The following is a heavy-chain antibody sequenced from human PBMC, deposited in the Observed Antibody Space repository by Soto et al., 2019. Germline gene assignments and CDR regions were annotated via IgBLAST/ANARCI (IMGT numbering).Heavy chain of an antibody. CDR2: IYPGDSDT. D-gene: IGHD2-2*01. V-gene: IGHV5-51*01. J-gene: IGHJ6*04. CDR3: ARHYCSSTSRYPVYPYYYGMDA. Sequence: GESLKISCKGSGYSFTSYWIGWVRQMPGKGLEWMGIIYPGDSDTRYSPSFQGQVTISADKSISTAYLQWSSLKDSDTAMYYCARHYCSSTSRYPVYPYYYGMDAWGERTSVTVSS. CDR1: GYSFTSYW.